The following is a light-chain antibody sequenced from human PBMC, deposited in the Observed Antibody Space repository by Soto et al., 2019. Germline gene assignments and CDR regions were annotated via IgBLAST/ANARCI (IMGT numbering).Light chain of an antibody. J-gene: IGLJ1*01. V-gene: IGLV2-14*01. CDR2: DVS. CDR3: SSYTSSSIL. Sequence: QSVLTQPASVSGSPGQSITISCTGNSSDVCGYNYVSWYQQHPGKAPKLMIYDVSNRPSGVSNRFSGSKSGNTASLTISGLQAEDEADYYCSSYTSSSILFGTGTKLTVL. CDR1: SSDVCGYNY.